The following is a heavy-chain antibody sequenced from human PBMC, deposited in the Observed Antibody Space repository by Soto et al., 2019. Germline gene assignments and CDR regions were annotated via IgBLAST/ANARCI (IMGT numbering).Heavy chain of an antibody. CDR2: ISYDGSNK. V-gene: IGHV3-30-3*01. CDR3: ARVRSGRYPYYFDY. J-gene: IGHJ4*02. D-gene: IGHD1-26*01. CDR1: GFTFSSYA. Sequence: QVQLVESGGGVVQPGRSLRLSCAASGFTFSSYAMHWVRQAPGKGLEWVAVISYDGSNKYYADSVKGRFTISRDNSKNTLYLQMNSLRAEDTAVYYCARVRSGRYPYYFDYWGQGTLVTVSS.